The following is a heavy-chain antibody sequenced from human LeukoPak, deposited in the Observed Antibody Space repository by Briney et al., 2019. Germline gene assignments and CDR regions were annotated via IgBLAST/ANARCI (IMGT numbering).Heavy chain of an antibody. CDR3: ARDERITIFGVVIPRSAFDI. D-gene: IGHD3-3*01. Sequence: ASVKVSCKASGYTFTSYGISWVRQAPGQGLGWMGWISAYNGNTNYAQKLQGRVTMTTDTSTSTAYMELRSLRSDDTAVYYCARDERITIFGVVIPRSAFDIWGQGTMVTVSS. V-gene: IGHV1-18*01. J-gene: IGHJ3*02. CDR1: GYTFTSYG. CDR2: ISAYNGNT.